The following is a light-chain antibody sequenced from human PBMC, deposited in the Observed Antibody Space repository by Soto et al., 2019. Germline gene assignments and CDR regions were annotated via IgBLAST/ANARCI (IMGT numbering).Light chain of an antibody. Sequence: EIVLTQSPATLSLSPGERATLSCRASQSVSSYLAWYQQKPGQAPRLLIYDASNRATSIPPRFSGSGSGTDFTLTIGSLEPEDFAVHYCQQRSNWPLTFGQGTKLEIK. CDR2: DAS. J-gene: IGKJ2*01. CDR1: QSVSSY. CDR3: QQRSNWPLT. V-gene: IGKV3-11*01.